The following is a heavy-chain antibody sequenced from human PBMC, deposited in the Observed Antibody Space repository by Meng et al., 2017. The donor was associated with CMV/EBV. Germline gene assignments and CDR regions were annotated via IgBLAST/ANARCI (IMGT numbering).Heavy chain of an antibody. J-gene: IGHJ4*02. CDR3: ARELRDDYSWGFFDY. CDR2: VFGGAST. V-gene: IGHV3-66*02. Sequence: GESLKISCAASGFTVSGNYMSWVRQAPGKGLEWVSVVFGGASTYYAEYVKGRFTISRDNSKNMLYLQLNSLRAEDTAVYYCARELRDDYSWGFFDYWGQGTLVTVSS. CDR1: GFTVSGNY. D-gene: IGHD5-24*01.